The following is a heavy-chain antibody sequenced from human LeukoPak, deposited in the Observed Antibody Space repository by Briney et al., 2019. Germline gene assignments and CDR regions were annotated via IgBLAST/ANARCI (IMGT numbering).Heavy chain of an antibody. D-gene: IGHD3-10*01. V-gene: IGHV3-23*01. CDR3: AKSPYGSGSYGDY. Sequence: GGSLRLSCAASGFNFFTYGMHWVRQAPGKGLEWVSAISGSGGSTYYADSVKGRFTISRDNSKNTLYLQMNSLRAEDTAVYYCAKSPYGSGSYGDYWGQGTLVTVSS. J-gene: IGHJ4*02. CDR2: ISGSGGST. CDR1: GFNFFTYG.